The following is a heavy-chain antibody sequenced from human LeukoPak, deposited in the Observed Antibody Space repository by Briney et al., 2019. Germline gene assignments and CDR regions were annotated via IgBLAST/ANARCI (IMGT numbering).Heavy chain of an antibody. CDR2: INPNSGGT. D-gene: IGHD3-3*01. Sequence: ASVKVSCKASGYTFTGYYMHWVRQAPGQGLEWMGRINPNSGGTNYAQKFQGRVTMTRDTSISTGYMELSSLRSEDTAVYYCARAQTYYDFWSGYYNFDYWGQGTLVTDSS. J-gene: IGHJ4*02. CDR1: GYTFTGYY. V-gene: IGHV1-2*06. CDR3: ARAQTYYDFWSGYYNFDY.